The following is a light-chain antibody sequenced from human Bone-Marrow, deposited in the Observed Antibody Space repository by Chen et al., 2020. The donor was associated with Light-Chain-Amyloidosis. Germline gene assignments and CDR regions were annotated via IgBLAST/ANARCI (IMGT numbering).Light chain of an antibody. CDR1: NIGSTS. V-gene: IGLV3-21*02. CDR2: DDS. Sequence: SYVLTQPSSVSVAPGQTATIACGGNNIGSTSVHWYQKTPGQAPLLAVYDDSARPSGIPERVSGSKSGTTATLAISRVEAGDAADYYCQVWDRSSDRPMFGGGTKLTVL. CDR3: QVWDRSSDRPM. J-gene: IGLJ3*02.